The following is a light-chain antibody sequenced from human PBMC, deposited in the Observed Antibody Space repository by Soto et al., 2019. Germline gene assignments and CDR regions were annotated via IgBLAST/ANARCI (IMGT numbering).Light chain of an antibody. Sequence: ALTQPSYVSGSPGESITISCPGTSSDVGAYNYVSWYQQHPGKAPELMIYDVSNRPSGVSNRFSGSKSGNTASLTISGLQAEDEADYYCSSYTSSSTLGYVFGTGTKVTVL. V-gene: IGLV2-14*01. CDR3: SSYTSSSTLGYV. CDR2: DVS. CDR1: SSDVGAYNY. J-gene: IGLJ1*01.